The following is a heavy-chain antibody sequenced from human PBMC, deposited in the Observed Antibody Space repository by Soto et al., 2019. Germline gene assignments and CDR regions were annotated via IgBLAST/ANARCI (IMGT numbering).Heavy chain of an antibody. CDR1: GFTFSSYS. Sequence: PGGSLRLSCAASGFTFSSYSMTWVRQAPGKGLEWVAHITASGGTTYYADSVKGRFTISRDTSRNTLYLQMNSLRAEDTALYYCAKCMQAYWNYDAHHIWGQGTMVTGSS. CDR2: ITASGGTT. J-gene: IGHJ3*02. CDR3: AKCMQAYWNYDAHHI. D-gene: IGHD1-7*01. V-gene: IGHV3-23*01.